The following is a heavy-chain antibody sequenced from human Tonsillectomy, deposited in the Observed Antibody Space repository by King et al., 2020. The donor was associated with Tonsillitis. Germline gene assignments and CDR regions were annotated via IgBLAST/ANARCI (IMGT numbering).Heavy chain of an antibody. J-gene: IGHJ5*02. CDR2: IYTSGST. CDR3: ARVVAAAGQYNWFDP. D-gene: IGHD6-13*01. CDR1: GGSISSGSYY. V-gene: IGHV4-61*02. Sequence: QLQESGPGLVKPSQTLSLTCTVAGGSISSGSYYWSWLRQPAGKGLEWIGRIYTSGSTNYNPSLKSRVTMSVDTSKNQFSLQLSSVTAADTAVYYCARVVAAAGQYNWFDPWGQGTLVTVSS.